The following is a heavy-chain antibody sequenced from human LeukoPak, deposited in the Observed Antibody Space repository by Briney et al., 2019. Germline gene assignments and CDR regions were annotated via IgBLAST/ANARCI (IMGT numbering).Heavy chain of an antibody. CDR1: GYTFTSYD. J-gene: IGHJ6*02. V-gene: IGHV1-2*04. Sequence: ASVKVSCKASGYTFTSYDVNWVRQATGQGLEWMGWINPNSGGTNYAQKFQGWVTMTRDTSISTAYMELSRLRSDDTAVYYCARSDTAGYYGMDVWGQGTTVTVSS. CDR2: INPNSGGT. CDR3: ARSDTAGYYGMDV. D-gene: IGHD5-18*01.